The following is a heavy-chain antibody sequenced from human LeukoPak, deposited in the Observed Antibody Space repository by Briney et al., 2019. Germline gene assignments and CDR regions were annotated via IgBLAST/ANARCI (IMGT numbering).Heavy chain of an antibody. Sequence: GGSLRLSCEASGFTFSSYAMSWVRQAPGKGLEWVSTISGGGGYTFYADSVKGRFTISRDNSKNTLYVQMNSLRAEDTAVYYCAKDSAAVGGHDCDYWGQGTLVTVSS. V-gene: IGHV3-23*01. CDR2: ISGGGGYT. J-gene: IGHJ4*02. CDR1: GFTFSSYA. D-gene: IGHD1-26*01. CDR3: AKDSAAVGGHDCDY.